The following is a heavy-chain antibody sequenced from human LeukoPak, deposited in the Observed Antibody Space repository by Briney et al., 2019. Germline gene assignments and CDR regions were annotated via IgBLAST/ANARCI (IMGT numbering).Heavy chain of an antibody. D-gene: IGHD6-19*01. V-gene: IGHV3-74*01. Sequence: GGSLRLSCRVSGLIVSREWMHWVRQAPGEGLVWVARSNEDGSFTGYADSVEGRFTISKDNAKNTLYLQMNSLRADDTAVYYCGREWGRSGWTDNWGQGTLVTVSS. J-gene: IGHJ4*02. CDR2: SNEDGSFT. CDR3: GREWGRSGWTDN. CDR1: GLIVSREW.